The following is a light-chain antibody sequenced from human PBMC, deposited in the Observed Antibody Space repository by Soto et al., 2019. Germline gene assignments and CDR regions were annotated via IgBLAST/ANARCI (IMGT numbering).Light chain of an antibody. CDR3: QQTYTTPLT. CDR1: QIITSY. Sequence: DIQMTQSPPSLSASVGDRVTITCRASQIITSYLCWYQQKPGKAPKLLIYGASSLQSGVPSRFSGSGSGTDFTLTIGSLRPEDFATYYCQQTYTTPLTFGGGTKVDNK. V-gene: IGKV1-39*01. J-gene: IGKJ4*01. CDR2: GAS.